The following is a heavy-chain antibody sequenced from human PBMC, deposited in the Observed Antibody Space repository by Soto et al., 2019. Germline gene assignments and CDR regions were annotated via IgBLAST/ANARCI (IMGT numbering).Heavy chain of an antibody. CDR2: INPNLGNT. CDR1: GYTFTDTF. J-gene: IGHJ4*02. Sequence: QVQLVQSGAEVKRPGASVKVSCKASGYTFTDTFIHWLRQAPGQRPEWMGWINPNLGNTHYARNFQGRVTFIRDTSTTTAYMELVGLNSDDSAFYFCARGLPRTVLGFDYWGQGTLVTVSS. V-gene: IGHV1-2*02. D-gene: IGHD1-1*01. CDR3: ARGLPRTVLGFDY.